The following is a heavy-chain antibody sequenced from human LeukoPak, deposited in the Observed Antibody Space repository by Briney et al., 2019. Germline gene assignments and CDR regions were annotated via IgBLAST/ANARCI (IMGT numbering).Heavy chain of an antibody. CDR3: VTWGSLGPFDY. CDR2: IKQDGSEK. D-gene: IGHD3-16*01. J-gene: IGHJ4*02. CDR1: GFSFSAYW. V-gene: IGHV3-7*01. Sequence: GGSLRLSCAASGFSFSAYWTNWVSLAPGKGLEWVANIKQDGSEKNYVDSVKGRFTISRDNAKNSLYLQMNSLRAGDTAVYYCVTWGSLGPFDYWGQGTLVIVSS.